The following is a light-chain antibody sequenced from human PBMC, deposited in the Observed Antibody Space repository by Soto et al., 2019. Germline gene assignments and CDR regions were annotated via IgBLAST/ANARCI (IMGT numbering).Light chain of an antibody. Sequence: QSVLTQPSSVSGSPGQSITISCPGTSSDVGGYNYVPWYQQHPGKAPKLMIYDVSNRPSGVSNRFSGSKSGNTASLTISGLQAEDEADYYCSSYTSSSLHVFGTGTKVTVL. CDR2: DVS. V-gene: IGLV2-14*03. J-gene: IGLJ1*01. CDR3: SSYTSSSLHV. CDR1: SSDVGGYNY.